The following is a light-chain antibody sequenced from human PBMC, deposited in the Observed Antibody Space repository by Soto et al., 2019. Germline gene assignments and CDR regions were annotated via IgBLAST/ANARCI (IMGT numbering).Light chain of an antibody. CDR1: QSLSGSY. CDR3: QQYYSTPLT. Sequence: LSNSPGTLSLSPGERATLSCRASQSLSGSYLAWYQQRPGQAPRLLIYGASSRATGIPDRFSGSGSGTDFTLTISSLQAEDVAVYYCQQYYSTPLTFGGGTNVDNK. J-gene: IGKJ4*01. V-gene: IGKV3-20*01. CDR2: GAS.